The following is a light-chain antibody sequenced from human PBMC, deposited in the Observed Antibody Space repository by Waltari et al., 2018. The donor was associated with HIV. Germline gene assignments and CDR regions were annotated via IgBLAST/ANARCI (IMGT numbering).Light chain of an antibody. V-gene: IGKV1-9*01. J-gene: IGKJ3*01. CDR3: QQLNSDPFT. Sequence: IKLTQSQPSLLASVRDRVTFPCGASQDISNNLAWYQQKPGTVPKLLIYAASSLQSGVPSSFSGSGSGTEFTLTITSLQPDDFATYYCQQLNSDPFTFGPGTKVDIK. CDR1: QDISNN. CDR2: AAS.